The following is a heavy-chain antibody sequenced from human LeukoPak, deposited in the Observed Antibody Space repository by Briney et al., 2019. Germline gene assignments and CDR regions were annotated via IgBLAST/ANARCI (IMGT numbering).Heavy chain of an antibody. Sequence: ASVKVSCKASGYTFTGYYMHWVRQAPGQGLEWVGWINPNSGGTSYAQKFQGRVTMTRDTSISTAYMELSRLRSDDTAVYYCARDGGGIAAADAFDYWGQGTLVTVSS. J-gene: IGHJ4*02. CDR1: GYTFTGYY. V-gene: IGHV1-2*02. D-gene: IGHD6-13*01. CDR3: ARDGGGIAAADAFDY. CDR2: INPNSGGT.